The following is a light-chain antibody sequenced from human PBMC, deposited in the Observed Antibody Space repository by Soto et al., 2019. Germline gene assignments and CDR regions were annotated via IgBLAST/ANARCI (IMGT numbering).Light chain of an antibody. J-gene: IGKJ1*01. CDR3: QQYAGSPWT. CDR1: QSVGSSY. V-gene: IGKV3-20*01. CDR2: GAS. Sequence: EIVSTQSPGTLSLSPGERATLSCRASQSVGSSYLAWYQQKPGQAPRLLIYGASSRATGIPDRFSGSGSGTDFTLTISRLEPEDFAVYYCQQYAGSPWTFGQGTKVEIK.